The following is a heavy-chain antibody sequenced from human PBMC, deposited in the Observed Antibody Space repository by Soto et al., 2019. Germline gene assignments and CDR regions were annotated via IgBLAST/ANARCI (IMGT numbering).Heavy chain of an antibody. CDR2: IHYSGRT. V-gene: IGHV4-39*01. CDR3: ARRSASYGS. J-gene: IGHJ4*02. Sequence: QVQLQESGPGLVKPSETLSLTCSVSGGSISSGGYYWGWIRQPPGKGLEWIGSIHYSGRTYYNASLKSRVTISVDTSKNQFSLKLSSVSAADTAVYYCARRSASYGSWGQGTLVTVSS. D-gene: IGHD1-26*01. CDR1: GGSISSGGYY.